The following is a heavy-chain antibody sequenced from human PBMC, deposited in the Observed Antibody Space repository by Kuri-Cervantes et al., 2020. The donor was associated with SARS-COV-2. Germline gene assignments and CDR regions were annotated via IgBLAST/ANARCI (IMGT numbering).Heavy chain of an antibody. J-gene: IGHJ5*02. Sequence: SETLSLTCTVSGGSISSSSYYWGWIRQPPGKGLEWIGSIYYSGSTYYNPSLKSRVTMSVDTSKNQFSLKLSSVTAADTAVYYCARGVVVPAAIRGGRWFDPWGQGTLVTVSS. V-gene: IGHV4-39*07. CDR1: GGSISSSSYY. CDR3: ARGVVVPAAIRGGRWFDP. CDR2: IYYSGST. D-gene: IGHD2-2*02.